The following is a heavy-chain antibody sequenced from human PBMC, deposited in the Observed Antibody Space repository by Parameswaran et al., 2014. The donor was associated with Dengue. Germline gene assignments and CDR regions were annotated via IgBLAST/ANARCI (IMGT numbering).Heavy chain of an antibody. V-gene: IGHV4-39*01. Sequence: VRQAPGKGLEWIGSIYYSGSTYYNPSLKSRVTISVDTSKNQFSLKLTSVTAADTAVYYCARLAYSRSSSKNFYGMDVWGQGTTVTVSS. D-gene: IGHD6-6*01. J-gene: IGHJ6*02. CDR3: ARLAYSRSSSKNFYGMDV. CDR2: IYYSGST.